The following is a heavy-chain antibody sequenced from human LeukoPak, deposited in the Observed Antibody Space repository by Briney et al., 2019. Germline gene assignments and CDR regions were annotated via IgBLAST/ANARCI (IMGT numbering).Heavy chain of an antibody. J-gene: IGHJ5*02. CDR2: INHSGST. CDR3: ARGARTPSGYGSRTAGRANWFDP. V-gene: IGHV4-34*01. CDR1: GGSFSGYY. Sequence: PSETLSLTCAVYGGSFSGYYWSWIRQPPGNGLEWIGEINHSGSTNYNPSLKSRVTISVDTSKNQFSLKLSSVTAADTAVYYCARGARTPSGYGSRTAGRANWFDPWGEGTLVTVSS. D-gene: IGHD5-12*01.